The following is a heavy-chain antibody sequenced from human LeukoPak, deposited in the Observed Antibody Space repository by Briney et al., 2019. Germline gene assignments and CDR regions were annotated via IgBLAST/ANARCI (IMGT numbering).Heavy chain of an antibody. Sequence: GGSLRLSCAASGFTFSSYSMNWVRQAPGKGLEWVSSISSSSSYIYYADSVKGRFTISRDNAKNSLYPQMNSLRAEDTAVYYCARDRAKYQLLSAGYFDYWGQGTLVTVSS. CDR1: GFTFSSYS. CDR3: ARDRAKYQLLSAGYFDY. V-gene: IGHV3-21*01. D-gene: IGHD2-2*01. J-gene: IGHJ4*02. CDR2: ISSSSSYI.